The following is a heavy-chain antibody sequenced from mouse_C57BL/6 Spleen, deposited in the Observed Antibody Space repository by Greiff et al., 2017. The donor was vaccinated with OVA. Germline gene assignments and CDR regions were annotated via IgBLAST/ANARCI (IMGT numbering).Heavy chain of an antibody. CDR2: IRNKANGYTT. CDR1: GFTFTDYY. CDR3: ARSYAQYFDV. D-gene: IGHD6-5*01. Sequence: EVHLVESGGGLVQPGGSLSLSCAASGFTFTDYYMSWVRQPPGKALEWLGFIRNKANGYTTEYSASVKGRFTISRDNSQSILYLQMNALRAEDSATYYCARSYAQYFDVWGTGTTVTVSS. V-gene: IGHV7-3*01. J-gene: IGHJ1*03.